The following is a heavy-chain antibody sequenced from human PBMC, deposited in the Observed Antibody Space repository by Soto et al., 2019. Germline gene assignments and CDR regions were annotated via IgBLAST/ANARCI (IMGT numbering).Heavy chain of an antibody. Sequence: EVPLVESGGDLVQPGGSLRLSCAASGFTFSSYSMHWVRQAPGKGLVWVSRISADGTTANYADSVKGRLTISRDNAKNTLYLQMNSLRDEDTAVYYCARRRGDSPISWYFDLWGRGALVSVSS. J-gene: IGHJ2*01. CDR1: GFTFSSYS. V-gene: IGHV3-74*01. CDR3: ARRRGDSPISWYFDL. D-gene: IGHD4-17*01. CDR2: ISADGTTA.